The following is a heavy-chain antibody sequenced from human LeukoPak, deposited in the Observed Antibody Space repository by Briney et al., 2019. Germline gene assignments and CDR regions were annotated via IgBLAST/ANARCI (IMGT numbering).Heavy chain of an antibody. J-gene: IGHJ4*02. CDR1: GGSFSGYY. D-gene: IGHD1-26*01. V-gene: IGHV4-34*01. Sequence: SETLSLTCAVYGGSFSGYYWSWIRQPPGKGLEWIGEINHSGSTNYNPSLKRRVPISVDTSKNQFSLKLSSVTAADTAVYYCARGSWGDDYWGQGTLVTVSS. CDR2: INHSGST. CDR3: ARGSWGDDY.